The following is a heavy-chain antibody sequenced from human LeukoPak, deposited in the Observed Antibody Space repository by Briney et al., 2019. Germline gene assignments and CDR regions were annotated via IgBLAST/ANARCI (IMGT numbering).Heavy chain of an antibody. CDR1: GYSFSSNW. D-gene: IGHD1-26*01. V-gene: IGHV5-51*01. Sequence: GESLKISCKGSGYSFSSNWIGWVCQMPGKGLEWMGIINPADSDTKYSPPFHGQLTISVAKSISPAHLHWSSLQASDTAVYYCPRHSRIEDSGTYRILDSCGQGTLVTASS. CDR2: INPADSDT. CDR3: PRHSRIEDSGTYRILDS. J-gene: IGHJ4*02.